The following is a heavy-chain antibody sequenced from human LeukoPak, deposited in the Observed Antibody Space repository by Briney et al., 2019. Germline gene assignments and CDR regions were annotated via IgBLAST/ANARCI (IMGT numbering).Heavy chain of an antibody. J-gene: IGHJ4*02. CDR2: ISSSSSYI. D-gene: IGHD3-10*02. CDR3: ARDFKSHVGPEDY. CDR1: GFTFSSYS. Sequence: GGSLRLSCAVSGFTFSSYSMNWVRQAPGKGLEWVSSISSSSSYIYYADSVKGRFTISRDNAKNSQYLQMNSLRAEDTAVYYCARDFKSHVGPEDYWGQGTLVTVSS. V-gene: IGHV3-21*01.